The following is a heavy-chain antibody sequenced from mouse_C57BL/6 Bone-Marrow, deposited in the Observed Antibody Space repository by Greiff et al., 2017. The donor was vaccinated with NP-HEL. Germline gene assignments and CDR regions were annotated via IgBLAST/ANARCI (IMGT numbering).Heavy chain of an antibody. CDR2: IDPETGGT. CDR3: TRSYYYWYFDV. D-gene: IGHD2-12*01. J-gene: IGHJ1*03. V-gene: IGHV1-15*01. Sequence: VHLVESGAELVRPGASVTLSCKASGYTFTDYEMHWVKQTPVHGLEWIGAIDPETGGTAYNQKFKGKAILTADKSSSTAYMELRSLTSEDSAVYYCTRSYYYWYFDVWGTGTTVTVSS. CDR1: GYTFTDYE.